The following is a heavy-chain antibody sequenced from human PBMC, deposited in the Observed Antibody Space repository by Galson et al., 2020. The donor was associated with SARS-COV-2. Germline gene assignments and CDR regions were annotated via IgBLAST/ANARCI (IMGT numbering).Heavy chain of an antibody. J-gene: IGHJ5*02. CDR1: GGSFSGYY. CDR2: VNHSGST. CDR3: ARGLGIVIIPDAIVWFDP. V-gene: IGHV4-34*01. D-gene: IGHD2-2*01. Sequence: SETLSLTCAVYGGSFSGYYWSWIRQPPGKGLEWIGEVNHSGSTNYNPYLKSRVTISADTSKHQFSLKLTSVTAADTAVYYCARGLGIVIIPDAIVWFDPWGQGTLVTVSS.